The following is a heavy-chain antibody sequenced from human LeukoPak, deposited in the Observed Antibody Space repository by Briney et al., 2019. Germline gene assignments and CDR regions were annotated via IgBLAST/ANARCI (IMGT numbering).Heavy chain of an antibody. CDR1: GFTFSDHY. D-gene: IGHD5-24*01. CDR2: ISGSDSST. CDR3: AKSGYNRFDY. Sequence: ETGGSLRLSCAASGFTFSDHYMDWVRQAPGKGLEWVSTISGSDSSTYYADSVKGRFTISRDNSKNTLYLQMNSLRADDTAVYYCAKSGYNRFDYWGQGTLVTVSS. J-gene: IGHJ4*02. V-gene: IGHV3-23*01.